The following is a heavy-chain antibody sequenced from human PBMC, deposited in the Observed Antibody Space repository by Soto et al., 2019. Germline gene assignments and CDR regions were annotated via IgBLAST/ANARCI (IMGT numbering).Heavy chain of an antibody. Sequence: QVQLQQWGAGLLKPSETLSLTCAVYGGFVTSGSYYWSWIRQPPGKGLEWIGEMSHSGGTHFNPSPKSRGTISVDTSKNQFTLKMSSVTAADTALYYCARVERGTATTVVDAFDIWGPGTMVTVSS. CDR1: GGFVTSGSYY. J-gene: IGHJ3*02. D-gene: IGHD1-1*01. CDR3: ARVERGTATTVVDAFDI. CDR2: MSHSGGT. V-gene: IGHV4-34*01.